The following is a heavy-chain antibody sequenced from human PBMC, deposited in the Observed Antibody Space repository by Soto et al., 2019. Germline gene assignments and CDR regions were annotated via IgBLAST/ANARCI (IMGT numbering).Heavy chain of an antibody. CDR1: GFTFSSYS. D-gene: IGHD2-21*01. V-gene: IGHV3-21*01. CDR2: ISSSSSYI. CDR3: ARDTAVVHYYYYGMDV. Sequence: PGGSLRLSCAASGFTFSSYSMNWVRQAPGKGLEWVSSISSSSSYIYYADSVKGRFTISRDNAKNSLYLQMNSLRAEDTAVYYCARDTAVVHYYYYGMDVWGQGTTVTVSS. J-gene: IGHJ6*02.